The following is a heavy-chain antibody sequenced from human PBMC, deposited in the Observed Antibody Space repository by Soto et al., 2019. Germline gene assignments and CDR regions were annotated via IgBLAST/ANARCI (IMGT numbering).Heavy chain of an antibody. V-gene: IGHV1-2*02. CDR2: INPNSGGT. Sequence: ASVKVSCKASGYTFTNYYMHWVRQAPGRGLEWMGWINPNSGGTNYAQKFQGRVTMTRDTSISTAYMELRRLRSDDTAVSYCARGKYYYDSSGYYYGGPFDYWGQGTLVTVSS. CDR1: GYTFTNYY. D-gene: IGHD3-22*01. J-gene: IGHJ4*02. CDR3: ARGKYYYDSSGYYYGGPFDY.